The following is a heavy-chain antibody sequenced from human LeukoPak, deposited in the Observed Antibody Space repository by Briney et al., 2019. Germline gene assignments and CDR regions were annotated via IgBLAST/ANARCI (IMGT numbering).Heavy chain of an antibody. V-gene: IGHV1-8*01. D-gene: IGHD4-11*01. J-gene: IGHJ1*01. CDR1: GYTFTSYD. CDR2: MNPNSGNT. Sequence: ASVKVSCKASGYTFTSYDINWVRQATVQGLEWMGRMNPNSGNTGYAQKFQGRVTMTRNTSISTAYMELSSLRSEDTAVYYCARATTASDVQHWGQGTLVTVSS. CDR3: ARATTASDVQH.